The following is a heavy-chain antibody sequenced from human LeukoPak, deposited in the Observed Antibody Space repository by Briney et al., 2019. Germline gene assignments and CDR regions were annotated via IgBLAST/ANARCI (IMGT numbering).Heavy chain of an antibody. J-gene: IGHJ4*02. V-gene: IGHV4-59*01. D-gene: IGHD3-22*01. CDR2: IYYSGST. CDR3: ARAMIVGPPRPAFDY. CDR1: GGSISSYY. Sequence: SETLSLTCTVSGGSISSYYWSWIRQPPGKGLEWIGYIYYSGSTNYNPSLKSRVTISVDTSKNQFSLKLSSVTAADTAVYYCARAMIVGPPRPAFDYWGQGTLVTVSS.